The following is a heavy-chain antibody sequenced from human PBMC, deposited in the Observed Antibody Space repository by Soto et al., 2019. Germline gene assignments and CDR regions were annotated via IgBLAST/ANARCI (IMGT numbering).Heavy chain of an antibody. CDR1: GGSISRGDYY. V-gene: IGHV4-30-4*01. CDR3: ARTYYYDSSGYDY. CDR2: IYYSGST. Sequence: PSETLSLTCTVSGGSISRGDYYWSWIRQPPGKGLEWIGYIYYSGSTYYNPSLKSRVTISVDTSKNQFSLKLSSVTAADTAVYYCARTYYYDSSGYDYWGQGTLVTVSS. J-gene: IGHJ4*02. D-gene: IGHD3-22*01.